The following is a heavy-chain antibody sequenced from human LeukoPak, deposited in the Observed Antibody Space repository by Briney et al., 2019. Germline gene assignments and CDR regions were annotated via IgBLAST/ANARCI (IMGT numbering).Heavy chain of an antibody. CDR1: GFTFSDYA. D-gene: IGHD2-8*01. V-gene: IGHV3-30*04. CDR3: TNGGMYGRWLDHGFDH. CDR2: ITYGGSIK. Sequence: PGRSLRLSCAASGFTFSDYAMHWVRQAPGKGLEWVAVITYGGSIKYYADSVKGRFTISRDNSKNTLFLQMKTLRVEDTAVYYSTNGGMYGRWLDHGFDHWGQGTLVTVSS. J-gene: IGHJ4*02.